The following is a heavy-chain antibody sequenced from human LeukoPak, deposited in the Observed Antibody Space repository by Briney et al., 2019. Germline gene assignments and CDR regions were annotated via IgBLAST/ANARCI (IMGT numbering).Heavy chain of an antibody. Sequence: PGGSLRLSCVASGFTFSSNGMHWVRQAPGKGLEWVTFIQYDGSKKYYADSVKGRFTISRDNAKNSLYLQMNSLRAEDTAVYYCARDLGCSGGSCYLALGAFDIWGQGTMVTVSS. V-gene: IGHV3-30*02. CDR2: IQYDGSKK. CDR3: ARDLGCSGGSCYLALGAFDI. J-gene: IGHJ3*02. CDR1: GFTFSSNG. D-gene: IGHD2-15*01.